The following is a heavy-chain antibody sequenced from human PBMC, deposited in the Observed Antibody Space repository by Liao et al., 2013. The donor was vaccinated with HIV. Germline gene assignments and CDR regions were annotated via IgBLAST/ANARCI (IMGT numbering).Heavy chain of an antibody. V-gene: IGHV4-4*07. J-gene: IGHJ4*02. Sequence: QVQLQESGPGLVKPSETLSLTCTVSGTSISSYYWSWIRQPAGKGLEWIGRIYNSASTNYNPSLKSRVTMSVDTSKNRFSLKLRSVTAADTAVYYCARDSFASFDYWGQGTLVTVSS. CDR1: GTSISSYY. CDR3: ARDSFASFDY. CDR2: IYNSAST. D-gene: IGHD2-2*01.